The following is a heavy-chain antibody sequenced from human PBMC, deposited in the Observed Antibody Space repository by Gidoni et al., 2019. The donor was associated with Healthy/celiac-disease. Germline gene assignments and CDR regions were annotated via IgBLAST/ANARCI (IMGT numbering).Heavy chain of an antibody. V-gene: IGHV1-3*01. D-gene: IGHD2-2*01. Sequence: QVQLVQSGAEVKKPGASVKVSCKASGYTFTSYAMHWVRQAPGQRLEWMGWINAGNGNTKYSQKFQGRVTITRDTSASTAYMELSSLRSEDTAVYYCAVGCSSTSCYADAPYFDYWGQGTLVTVSS. CDR3: AVGCSSTSCYADAPYFDY. CDR1: GYTFTSYA. CDR2: INAGNGNT. J-gene: IGHJ4*02.